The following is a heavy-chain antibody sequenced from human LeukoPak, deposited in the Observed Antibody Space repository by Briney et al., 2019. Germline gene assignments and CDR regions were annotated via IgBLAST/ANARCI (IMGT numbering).Heavy chain of an antibody. J-gene: IGHJ3*02. Sequence: PSETLSLTCAIYGGSFSAYYWNWIRQPPGEGLEWIGEINHSGSTNYNPSLKSRVTISVDTSKKHFSLKLSSVTAADTAVYYCARVYDYVWGSYRFDAFDIWGQGTMVTVSS. D-gene: IGHD3-16*02. CDR3: ARVYDYVWGSYRFDAFDI. V-gene: IGHV4-34*01. CDR1: GGSFSAYY. CDR2: INHSGST.